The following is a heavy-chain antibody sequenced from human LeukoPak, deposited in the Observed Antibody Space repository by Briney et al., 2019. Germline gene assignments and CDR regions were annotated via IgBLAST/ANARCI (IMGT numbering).Heavy chain of an antibody. CDR2: ISYDGSNK. CDR1: GFTFSSYA. D-gene: IGHD3-22*01. J-gene: IGHJ4*02. V-gene: IGHV3-30*04. CDR3: ARDRYYYDSSGSFDY. Sequence: GGSLRLSCAASGFTFSSYAMHWVRQAPGKGLEWVAVISYDGSNKHYADSVKGRFTISRDNSKNTLYLQVNSLRAEDTAVYYCARDRYYYDSSGSFDYWGQGTLVTVSS.